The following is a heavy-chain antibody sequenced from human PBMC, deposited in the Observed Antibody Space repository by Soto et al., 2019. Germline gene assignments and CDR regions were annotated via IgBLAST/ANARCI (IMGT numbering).Heavy chain of an antibody. Sequence: QVQLVQSGAEVKKPGASVKVSCKASGYTFTSYGISWVRQAPGQGLEWMGWISAYNGNTNYAQKLQGRVTMTTDTSTSTAYMELSSLRSDATAVYYCARDPVYCSGGSCYREGAFDIWGQGTMVTVSS. CDR2: ISAYNGNT. J-gene: IGHJ3*02. V-gene: IGHV1-18*01. CDR3: ARDPVYCSGGSCYREGAFDI. CDR1: GYTFTSYG. D-gene: IGHD2-15*01.